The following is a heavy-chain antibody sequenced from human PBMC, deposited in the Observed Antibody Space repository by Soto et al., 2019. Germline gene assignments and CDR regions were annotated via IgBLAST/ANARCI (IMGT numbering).Heavy chain of an antibody. V-gene: IGHV1-46*01. CDR1: GYTFTHYY. CDR2: INPSGGST. D-gene: IGHD2-8*01. J-gene: IGHJ4*02. Sequence: QVQLVQSGAEVKKPGASVKVSCKASGYTFTHYYIHWLRQAPGQGLEWMGMINPSGGSTDYAQKFQGRVTMITDTSTTTVYMELSSLRSDDTAVYYCARPPFPGCINGVCYPCDHWGQGTLVTVSS. CDR3: ARPPFPGCINGVCYPCDH.